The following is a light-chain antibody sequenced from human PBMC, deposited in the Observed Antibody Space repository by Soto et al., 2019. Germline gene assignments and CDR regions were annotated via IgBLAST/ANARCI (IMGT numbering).Light chain of an antibody. CDR1: SSDVGGYNY. V-gene: IGLV2-8*01. J-gene: IGLJ1*01. Sequence: QSVLTQPPSASGSPGQSVTISCTGTSSDVGGYNYVSWYQQHPGKAPKLMIYEVSKRPSGVPDRFSGSKSGNTASLTVSGLQAEDEADYYCSSYTSSSTLFGTGTKATVL. CDR2: EVS. CDR3: SSYTSSSTL.